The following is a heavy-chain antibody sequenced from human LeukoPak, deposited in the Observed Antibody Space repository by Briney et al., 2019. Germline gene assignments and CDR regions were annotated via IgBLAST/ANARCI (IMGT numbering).Heavy chain of an antibody. CDR3: ARGSSGPDAFDI. Sequence: SVQVSCKASLGTFISYIISWVRQAPGRGREWMGRINPILGIANYAQKFQGRVTINAEESPSTAYIDASRLRAEDTAVYYCARGSSGPDAFDIWGQGTMVTVSS. J-gene: IGHJ3*02. CDR1: LGTFISYI. V-gene: IGHV1-69*02. D-gene: IGHD3-22*01. CDR2: INPILGIA.